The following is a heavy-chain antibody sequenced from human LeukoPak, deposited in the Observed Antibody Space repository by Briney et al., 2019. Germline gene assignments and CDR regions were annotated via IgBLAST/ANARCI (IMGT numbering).Heavy chain of an antibody. Sequence: GGSLRLSCVASGFPFSSYWMTWVRQAPGKGLEWVANIKQDGSKKSYVDSVKGRFTISRDNAKNSLYLQMNSLRAEDTAIYYCTRVGYIDEGIDXWXXGTXVTVSS. V-gene: IGHV3-7*04. CDR1: GFPFSSYW. CDR3: TRVGYIDEGIDX. CDR2: IKQDGSKK. J-gene: IGHJ4*02. D-gene: IGHD5-24*01.